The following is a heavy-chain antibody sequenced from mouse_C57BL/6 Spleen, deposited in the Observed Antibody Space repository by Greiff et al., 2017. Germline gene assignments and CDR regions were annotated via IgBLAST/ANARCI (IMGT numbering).Heavy chain of an antibody. CDR1: GFTFSDYG. D-gene: IGHD1-1*02. CDR3: ARRWLWYFDV. Sequence: DVMLVESGGGLVKPGGSLKLSCAASGFTFSDYGMHWVRQAPEKGLEWVAYISSGSSTIYYADTVKGRFTISRDNAKNTLFLQMTSLRSEDTAMYYCARRWLWYFDVWGTGTTVTVSS. CDR2: ISSGSSTI. V-gene: IGHV5-17*01. J-gene: IGHJ1*03.